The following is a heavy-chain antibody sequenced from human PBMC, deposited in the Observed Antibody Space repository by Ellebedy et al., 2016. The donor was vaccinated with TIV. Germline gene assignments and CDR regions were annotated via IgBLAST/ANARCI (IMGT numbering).Heavy chain of an antibody. D-gene: IGHD2-15*01. CDR2: ISYDGSKE. V-gene: IGHV3-30*03. CDR3: ARDHCSAGSCLTGIDPLDL. CDR1: GFTLNAYG. J-gene: IGHJ3*01. Sequence: GGSLRLSCAASGFTLNAYGLHWVRQAPGKGLEWVAVISYDGSKEYFADSVKGRFIMSRDKSKNTVYLQITSLRADDTAVYYCARDHCSAGSCLTGIDPLDLWGQGTMVTVSS.